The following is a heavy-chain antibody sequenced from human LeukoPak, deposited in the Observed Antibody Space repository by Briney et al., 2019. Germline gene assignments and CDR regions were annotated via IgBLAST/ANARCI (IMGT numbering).Heavy chain of an antibody. V-gene: IGHV5-51*01. CDR3: ARVGYCSGGSCYSDFENWFDP. D-gene: IGHD2-15*01. J-gene: IGHJ5*02. CDR2: IYPGDSDT. Sequence: GESLRISCKGSGYSFTSYWIGWVRQMPGKGLEWMGIIYPGDSDTTYSPSFQGQVTISADKSISTAYLQWRSLKASDTAMYYCARVGYCSGGSCYSDFENWFDPWGQGTLVTVSS. CDR1: GYSFTSYW.